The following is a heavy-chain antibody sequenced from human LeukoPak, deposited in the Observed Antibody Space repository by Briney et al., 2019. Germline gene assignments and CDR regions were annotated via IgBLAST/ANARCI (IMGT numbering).Heavy chain of an antibody. J-gene: IGHJ3*02. CDR2: ISSSSSYI. CDR3: ARDRIQLWFGDDAFDI. D-gene: IGHD5-18*01. Sequence: GGSLRLSCAASGFTFSSYSMNWVRQAPGKGLEWVSSISSSSSYIYYADSLKGRFTISRDNAENSLYLQMNSLRAEDTAVYYCARDRIQLWFGDDAFDIWGQGTMVTVSS. CDR1: GFTFSSYS. V-gene: IGHV3-21*01.